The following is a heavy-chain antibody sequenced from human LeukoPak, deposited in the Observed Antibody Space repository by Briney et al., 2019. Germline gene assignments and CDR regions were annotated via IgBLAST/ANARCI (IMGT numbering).Heavy chain of an antibody. D-gene: IGHD5-12*01. CDR1: GFDFSGFS. V-gene: IGHV3-7*01. CDR2: MEEHGSEI. J-gene: IGHJ6*03. Sequence: GGSLRLSCVVSGFDFSGFSMSWVRQAPGKGLEWVAIMEEHGSEIFYVDSVKGRFIISRDNARNSLYLQMNNLRAEDTAVYYCAKGSGYEHSYYYYYMDVWGKGTTVTISS. CDR3: AKGSGYEHSYYYYYMDV.